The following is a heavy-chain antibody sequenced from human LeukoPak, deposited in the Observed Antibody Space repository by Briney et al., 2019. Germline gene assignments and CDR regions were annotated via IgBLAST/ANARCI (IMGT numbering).Heavy chain of an antibody. J-gene: IGHJ1*01. V-gene: IGHV1-2*02. D-gene: IGHD1-26*01. CDR2: INPNSGST. Sequence: ASVKVSCKASGYTFSGNYMRWVRQAPGQGLEWMGWINPNSGSTNYAQKFQGRVTMTRDTSISTAYMELSRLRSDGTAVFYCARGGLSGSYYDYFHRWGQGTLVTVSS. CDR3: ARGGLSGSYYDYFHR. CDR1: GYTFSGNY.